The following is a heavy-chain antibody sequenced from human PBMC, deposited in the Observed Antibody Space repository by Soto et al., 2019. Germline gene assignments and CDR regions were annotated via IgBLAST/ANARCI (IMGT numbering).Heavy chain of an antibody. CDR3: ARDSARDGYPDV. CDR1: GFTFSNYG. CDR2: LWYDGRNK. V-gene: IGHV3-33*01. D-gene: IGHD5-12*01. Sequence: QVLLVQSGGGVVQPGRSLRLSCATSGFTFSNYGMHWVHQAPGKGLEWVAVLWYDGRNKYYVDSVKGRFTISRDNSEKTVYLQMNSLRAEDTAVYYCARDSARDGYPDVWGQGTLVTVSS. J-gene: IGHJ4*02.